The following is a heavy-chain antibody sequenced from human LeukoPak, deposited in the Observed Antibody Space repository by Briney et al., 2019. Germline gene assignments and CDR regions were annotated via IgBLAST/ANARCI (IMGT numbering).Heavy chain of an antibody. V-gene: IGHV3-30*18. CDR1: GFTLSSYG. J-gene: IGHJ4*02. CDR2: ISYGGSNK. Sequence: QPGGSLRLSCAAWGFTLSSYGMHWVGEAPGKGLEGVAVISYGGSNKYYADSVKGRFTISRDKSKNTLYLKMNSVTAEDTAVYYCAKPRTLGTGYRGYFDYWGQGTLVTVSS. D-gene: IGHD1-1*01. CDR3: AKPRTLGTGYRGYFDY.